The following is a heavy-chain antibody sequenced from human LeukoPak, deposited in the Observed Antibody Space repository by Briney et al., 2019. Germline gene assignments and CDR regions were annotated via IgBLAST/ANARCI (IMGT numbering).Heavy chain of an antibody. CDR2: IYYSGST. V-gene: IGHV4-31*03. CDR3: ARESWNYYFDY. J-gene: IGHJ4*02. D-gene: IGHD1-7*01. CDR1: GGSISSGGYY. Sequence: PSETLSLTCTVSGGSISSGGYYWSWIRQHPGKGLAWIGYIYYSGSTYYNPSLKSRVTISVDTSKNQFSLKLSSVAAADTAVYYCARESWNYYFDYWGQGTLVTVSS.